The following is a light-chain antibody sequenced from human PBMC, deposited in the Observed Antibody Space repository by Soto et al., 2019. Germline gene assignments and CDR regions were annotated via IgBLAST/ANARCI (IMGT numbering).Light chain of an antibody. Sequence: DIVMTQSPDSLAVSLGERATINCKSSQSVLYSSNNKNYLAWYQQKPGQPPKLLIYCASTRESGVPDRFSGSGSGTDFTLSSSSLQAEDVAVYYCQQYYRTPPTFGQGTKLEIK. CDR3: QQYYRTPPT. CDR1: QSVLYSSNNKNY. CDR2: CAS. V-gene: IGKV4-1*01. J-gene: IGKJ2*01.